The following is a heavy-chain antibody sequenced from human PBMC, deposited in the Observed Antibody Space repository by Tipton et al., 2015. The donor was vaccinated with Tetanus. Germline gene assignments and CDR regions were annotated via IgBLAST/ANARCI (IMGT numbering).Heavy chain of an antibody. CDR1: GYNFVNFG. CDR2: ISAYNGKT. CDR3: ARGTGDY. D-gene: IGHD1-14*01. J-gene: IGHJ4*02. V-gene: IGHV1-18*01. Sequence: QVQLVQSGSEMKEPGASVKVSCKASGYNFVNFGITWVRQAPGQGLEWVGWISAYNGKTKYAQKLQGRVTMTTDRSASTAYMDLRRLRPDDRAVYYCARGTGDYWGQGTLVTVSS.